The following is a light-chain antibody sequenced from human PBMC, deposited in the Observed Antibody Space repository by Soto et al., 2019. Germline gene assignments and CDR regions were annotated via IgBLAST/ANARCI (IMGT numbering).Light chain of an antibody. Sequence: DIQMTQSPSTLSASVGDRVTITCRASQSISSWLAWYQQKPGKAPKLLISKASSLESGVPSRFSGSGSGTEFTLTISSLQPDDFATYYCQQYNSYSTFGPGTKVDIK. V-gene: IGKV1-5*03. CDR1: QSISSW. CDR2: KAS. CDR3: QQYNSYST. J-gene: IGKJ3*01.